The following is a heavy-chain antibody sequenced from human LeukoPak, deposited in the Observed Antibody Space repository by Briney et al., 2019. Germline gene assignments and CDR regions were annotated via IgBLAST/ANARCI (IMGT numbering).Heavy chain of an antibody. CDR3: AKGGNIVVVPAAVVLRFLEWPHHDAFDI. J-gene: IGHJ3*02. CDR2: ISGSGGST. V-gene: IGHV3-23*01. CDR1: GFTFSSYS. Sequence: GGSLRLSCAASGFTFSSYSMNWVRQAPGKGLEWVSAISGSGGSTYYADSVKGRFTISRDNSKNTLYLQMSRLRAEDTAVYYCAKGGNIVVVPAAVVLRFLEWPHHDAFDIWGQGTMVTVSS. D-gene: IGHD2-2*01.